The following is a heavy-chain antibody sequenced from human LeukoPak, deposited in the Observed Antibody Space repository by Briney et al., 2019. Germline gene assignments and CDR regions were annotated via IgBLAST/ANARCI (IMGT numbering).Heavy chain of an antibody. CDR1: GFTFSSYA. CDR2: ISGSGGST. J-gene: IGHJ4*02. Sequence: GGSLRLSCAASGFTFSSYAMSWVRQAPGKGLEWVSAISGSGGSTYYAGSVKGRFTISRHNSKNTLYLQMNSLRAEDTAVYYCASSLLWTRDYWGQGTLVTVSS. CDR3: ASSLLWTRDY. D-gene: IGHD2-21*01. V-gene: IGHV3-23*01.